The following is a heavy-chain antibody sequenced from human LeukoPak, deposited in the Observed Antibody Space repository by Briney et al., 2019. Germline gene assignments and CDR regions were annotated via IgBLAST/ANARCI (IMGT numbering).Heavy chain of an antibody. V-gene: IGHV3-21*04. CDR3: AKDSIAAAGYGYFQH. CDR2: ISSGSSYI. Sequence: GGSPRLSCAASGFTFSSYSMNWVRQAPGKGLEWVSSISSGSSYIYYADSVKGRFTISRDNAKNSLYLQMNSLRAEDTAVYYCAKDSIAAAGYGYFQHWGQGTLVTVSS. D-gene: IGHD6-13*01. CDR1: GFTFSSYS. J-gene: IGHJ1*01.